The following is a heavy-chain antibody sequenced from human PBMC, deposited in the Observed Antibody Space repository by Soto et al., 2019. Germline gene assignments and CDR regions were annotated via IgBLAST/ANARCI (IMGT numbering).Heavy chain of an antibody. CDR3: ARESNHYQDFFQN. V-gene: IGHV1-3*01. D-gene: IGHD2-2*01. J-gene: IGHJ4*02. CDR1: GYPFPSFE. CDR2: ISNAGSGNT. Sequence: ASVKVSFKTSGYPFPSFEGHWIRQAPGQRPEWMGGISNAGSGNTKYSQKFQDRLTITGDKRATTVYMALSSLTSEDPATYYCARESNHYQDFFQNWGQGTQVTVSS.